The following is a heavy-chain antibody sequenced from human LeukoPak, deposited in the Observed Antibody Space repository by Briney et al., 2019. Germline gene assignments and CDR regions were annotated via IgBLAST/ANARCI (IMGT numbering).Heavy chain of an antibody. CDR1: GGSFSGYY. J-gene: IGHJ6*03. Sequence: SETLSLTCAVYGGSFSGYYWSWLRQPPGKGLEWIGEINHSGSTNYNPSLKSRVTISVDTSKNQFSLKLSSVTAADTAVYYCARDLIVVVPAATNDYYYYYMDVWGKGTTVTVSS. D-gene: IGHD2-2*01. V-gene: IGHV4-34*01. CDR2: INHSGST. CDR3: ARDLIVVVPAATNDYYYYYMDV.